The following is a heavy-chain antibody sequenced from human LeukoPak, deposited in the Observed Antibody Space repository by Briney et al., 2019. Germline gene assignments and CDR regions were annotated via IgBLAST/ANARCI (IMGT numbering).Heavy chain of an antibody. CDR3: AKDTHDYGNYNWFDP. J-gene: IGHJ5*02. Sequence: GGSLRLSCAASGFAFGNYAMNWVRQAPGKRLEWVSGIGGSDDDIYYADSVKGRFTISRDNSKNTLYLQMNSLKDEDTAMYYCAKDTHDYGNYNWFDPWGQGTLVTVSS. V-gene: IGHV3-23*01. CDR1: GFAFGNYA. CDR2: IGGSDDDI. D-gene: IGHD4-11*01.